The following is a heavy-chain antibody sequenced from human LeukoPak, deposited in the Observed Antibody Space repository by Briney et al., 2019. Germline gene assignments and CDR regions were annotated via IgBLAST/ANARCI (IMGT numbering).Heavy chain of an antibody. V-gene: IGHV1-24*01. CDR1: GYTLTELS. D-gene: IGHD3-10*01. CDR3: ATSALLWFGESPLDY. Sequence: GASVSVSFKVSGYTLTELSMHWVRQAPGKGLEWMGGFDPEDGETIYAQKFQGRVTMTEDTSTDTAYMELSSLRSEDTAVYYCATSALLWFGESPLDYWGQGTLVTVSS. CDR2: FDPEDGET. J-gene: IGHJ4*02.